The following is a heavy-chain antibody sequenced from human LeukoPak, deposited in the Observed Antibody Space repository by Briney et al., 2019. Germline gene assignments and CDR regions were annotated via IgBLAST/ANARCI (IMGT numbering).Heavy chain of an antibody. CDR3: AKDKIFGGELDY. Sequence: SLRLSCAASGFTFDDYAMHWVRPAPGKGLEWVSGLCWNSGTIGSADSVKGRLTISRDNAKNSLYLQMNSRRTEDTALYYCAKDKIFGGELDYWGQGTLVTVSS. D-gene: IGHD3-10*01. CDR1: GFTFDDYA. CDR2: LCWNSGTI. J-gene: IGHJ4*02. V-gene: IGHV3-9*01.